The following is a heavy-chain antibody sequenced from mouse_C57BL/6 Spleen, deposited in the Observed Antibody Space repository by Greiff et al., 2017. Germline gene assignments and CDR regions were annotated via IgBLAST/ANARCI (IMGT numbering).Heavy chain of an antibody. V-gene: IGHV1-80*01. D-gene: IGHD6-1*01. CDR1: GYAFSSYW. CDR3: AISGECPAWLAY. J-gene: IGHJ3*01. CDR2: IYPGNGDT. Sequence: QVQLKESGAELVKPGASVKISCKASGYAFSSYWMNWVKQRPGKGLEWIGQIYPGNGDTNYNEKFKGKATLTADKSSSTAYMQLSSLTSEDSAVYFCAISGECPAWLAYWGQGTLVTVSA.